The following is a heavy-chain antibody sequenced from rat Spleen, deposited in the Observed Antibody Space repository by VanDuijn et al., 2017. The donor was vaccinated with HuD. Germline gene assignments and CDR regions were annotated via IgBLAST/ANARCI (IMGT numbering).Heavy chain of an antibody. CDR2: IRNKANGYTT. V-gene: IGHV7-7*01. CDR3: ACLTGRVVMDA. D-gene: IGHD5-1*01. Sequence: EVQLVESGGGLVQPGGSLKLSCVASGFTFNNYWMNWIRQPAGKAPEWLGFIRNKANGYTTEYNPSVKGRFTISRDNTQNMLYLQMNTLRAEDTATYYCACLTGRVVMDAWGQGASVTVSS. J-gene: IGHJ4*01. CDR1: GFTFNNYW.